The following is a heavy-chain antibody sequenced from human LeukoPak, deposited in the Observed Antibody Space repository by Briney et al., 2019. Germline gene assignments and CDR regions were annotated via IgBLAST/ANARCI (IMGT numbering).Heavy chain of an antibody. CDR2: IYYSGST. Sequence: PSETLSLTCTVSGGSISSGGYYWSWIRQHPGKGLEWIGYIYYSGSTCYNPPLKSRVTISVDTSKNQFSLKLSSVTAADTAVYYCARGLGYCSSTSCYPNWFDPWGQGTLVTVSS. CDR3: ARGLGYCSSTSCYPNWFDP. CDR1: GGSISSGGYY. V-gene: IGHV4-31*03. D-gene: IGHD2-2*01. J-gene: IGHJ5*02.